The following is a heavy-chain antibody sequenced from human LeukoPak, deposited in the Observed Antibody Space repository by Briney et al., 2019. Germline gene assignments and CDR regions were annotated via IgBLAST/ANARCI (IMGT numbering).Heavy chain of an antibody. CDR3: AKEPVARGYEKGWFDP. CDR1: GFTFSSYG. J-gene: IGHJ5*02. D-gene: IGHD5-12*01. V-gene: IGHV3-30*18. Sequence: GGSLRLSCAASGFTFSSYGMHWVRQAPGKGLEWVAVISYDGSNKYYADSVKGRFTISRDNSKNTLYLQMNSLRAEDTAVYYCAKEPVARGYEKGWFDPWGQGTLVTVSS. CDR2: ISYDGSNK.